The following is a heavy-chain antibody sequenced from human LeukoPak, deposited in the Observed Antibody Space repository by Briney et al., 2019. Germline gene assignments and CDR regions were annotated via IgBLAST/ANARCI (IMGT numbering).Heavy chain of an antibody. Sequence: ASVKVSCKASGYTFTGYYMHWVRQALGQGLEWMGWINPNSGDTHYAQKFQGRVTMTRDTSISTAYMDLSRLRSDDTPVYYCARDIAVVGFDYWGQGTLVTVSS. J-gene: IGHJ4*02. CDR2: INPNSGDT. V-gene: IGHV1-2*02. D-gene: IGHD6-13*01. CDR1: GYTFTGYY. CDR3: ARDIAVVGFDY.